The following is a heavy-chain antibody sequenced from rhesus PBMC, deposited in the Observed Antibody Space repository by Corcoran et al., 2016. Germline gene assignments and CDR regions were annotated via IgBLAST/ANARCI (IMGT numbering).Heavy chain of an antibody. D-gene: IGHD5-24*01. CDR2: IDGNSTTI. CDR1: GGSISGYY. V-gene: IGHV4-73*01. CDR3: ARDSGYRNDY. J-gene: IGHJ4*01. Sequence: QVKLQQWGGGLVKPSETLSLTCAVYGGSISGYYWSWIRQSPGKELEWIGNIDGNSTTINYNPSLKNRFSSSKDTSKNQFSLKLRAVTAADTAVYYCARDSGYRNDYWDQGVLVTVSS.